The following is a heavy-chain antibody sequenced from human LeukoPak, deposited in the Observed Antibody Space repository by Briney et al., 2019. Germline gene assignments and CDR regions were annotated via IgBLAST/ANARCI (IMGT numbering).Heavy chain of an antibody. V-gene: IGHV1-69*06. CDR1: GGTFSRYA. J-gene: IGHJ6*03. CDR2: IIPIFGTA. CDR3: ARGPEGYYYYYYMDV. Sequence: SVKVSCKASGGTFSRYAISWVRQAPGQGLEWMGGIIPIFGTANYAQKFQGRVTITADKSTSTAYMELSSLRSEDTAVYYCARGPEGYYYYYYMDVWGKGTTVTVSS.